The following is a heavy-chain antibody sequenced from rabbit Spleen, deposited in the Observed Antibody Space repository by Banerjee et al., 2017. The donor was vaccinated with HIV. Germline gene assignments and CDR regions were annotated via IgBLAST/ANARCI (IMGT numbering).Heavy chain of an antibody. Sequence: QSLEESGGGLVKPGASLTLTCTASGVSFSYSYWICWVRQAPGKGLVWIACIYVGSGGGTNNASWVKGRLTISRTSSTSVTLQMASLPVAKTALYFRARAGKCGDSYLNLWVPSTLLTVS. J-gene: IGHJ4*01. CDR1: GVSFSYSYW. CDR3: ARAGKCGDSYLNL. V-gene: IGHV1S40*01. CDR2: IYVGSGGGT. D-gene: IGHD4-2*01.